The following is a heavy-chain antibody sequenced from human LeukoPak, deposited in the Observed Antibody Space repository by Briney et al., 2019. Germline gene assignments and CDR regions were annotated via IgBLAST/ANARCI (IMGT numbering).Heavy chain of an antibody. CDR2: ISSSSSTI. CDR1: GFTFSSYS. Sequence: PGGSLRLSCAASGFTFSSYSMNWVRQAPGKGLEWVSYISSSSSTIYYADSVKGRFTISRDNAKNSLYPQMNSLRAEDTAVYYCARGGHLQWELLNWYFDLWGRGTLVTVSS. V-gene: IGHV3-48*01. D-gene: IGHD1-26*01. J-gene: IGHJ2*01. CDR3: ARGGHLQWELLNWYFDL.